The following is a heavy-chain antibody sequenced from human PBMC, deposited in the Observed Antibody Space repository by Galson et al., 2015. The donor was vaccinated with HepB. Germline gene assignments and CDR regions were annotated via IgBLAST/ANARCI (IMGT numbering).Heavy chain of an antibody. CDR2: IRIKAYAEST. CDR3: AREDCSKTSCLWFDP. V-gene: IGHV3-49*03. D-gene: IGHD2-2*01. Sequence: SLRLSCAASRFTFGDYAMSWFRQAPGKGLEWVCLIRIKAYAESTEYAASVKGRFTISRDDSKSIAYLQMNSLKTEDTAVYYCAREDCSKTSCLWFDPWGQGTLVTVSS. CDR1: RFTFGDYA. J-gene: IGHJ5*02.